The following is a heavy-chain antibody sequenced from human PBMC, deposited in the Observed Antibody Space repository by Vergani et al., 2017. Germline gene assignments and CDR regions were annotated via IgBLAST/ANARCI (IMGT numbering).Heavy chain of an antibody. Sequence: ELQLLQSGGGLVQPGGSLRLSCEASGFTFSTYAMNWVRQAPGKGLEWVSAISGSGRNPYYADSVKGRFTISRDNSKNTVFLHMNSLRAEDTAVYYCARLPRGPWNFDLWGRGTLITVSS. CDR2: ISGSGRNP. J-gene: IGHJ2*01. CDR3: ARLPRGPWNFDL. CDR1: GFTFSTYA. V-gene: IGHV3-23*01.